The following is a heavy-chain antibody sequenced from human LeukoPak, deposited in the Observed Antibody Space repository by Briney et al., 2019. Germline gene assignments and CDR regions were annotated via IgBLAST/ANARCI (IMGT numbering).Heavy chain of an antibody. J-gene: IGHJ4*02. CDR1: GFTFSSYA. CDR2: ISGSGGST. D-gene: IGHD4-17*01. CDR3: AKDFHDYGDPGNY. Sequence: GGSLRLSCAASGFTFSSYAMSWVRQAPGKGLEWVSAISGSGGSTYYADSVKGQFTISRDNSKNTLYLQMNSLRAEDTAVYYCAKDFHDYGDPGNYWGQGTLVTVSS. V-gene: IGHV3-23*01.